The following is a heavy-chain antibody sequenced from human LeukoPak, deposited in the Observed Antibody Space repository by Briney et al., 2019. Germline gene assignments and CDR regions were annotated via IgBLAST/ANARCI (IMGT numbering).Heavy chain of an antibody. CDR1: GGSISSSSYY. J-gene: IGHJ4*02. V-gene: IGHV4-39*01. CDR2: IYYSGST. CDR3: ARQRYDFWSGYYYFDY. Sequence: SETLSLTCTVSGGSISSSSYYWGWIRQPPGKGLEWIGSIYYSGSTYYNPSLKSRVTISVDTSKNQLSLKLSSVTAADTAVYYCARQRYDFWSGYYYFDYWGQGTLVTVSS. D-gene: IGHD3-3*01.